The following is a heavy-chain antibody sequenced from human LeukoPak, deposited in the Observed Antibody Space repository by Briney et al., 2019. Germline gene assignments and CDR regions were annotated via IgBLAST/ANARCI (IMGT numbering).Heavy chain of an antibody. J-gene: IGHJ5*02. V-gene: IGHV4-39*07. CDR2: INHSGST. CDR1: GDSITSGTYY. CDR3: ASGIAYYDILTGPAT. Sequence: SETLSLTCTVSGDSITSGTYYWSWIRQPPGKGLEWIGEINHSGSTNYNPSLKSRVTISVDTSKNQFSLKLSSVTAADTAVYYCASGIAYYDILTGPATWGQGTLVTVSS. D-gene: IGHD3-9*01.